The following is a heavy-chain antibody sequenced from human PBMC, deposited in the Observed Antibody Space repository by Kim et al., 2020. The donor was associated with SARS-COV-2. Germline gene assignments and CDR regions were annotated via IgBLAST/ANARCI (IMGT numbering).Heavy chain of an antibody. J-gene: IGHJ2*01. CDR3: SSTAYGWEWYFDP. D-gene: IGHD3-10*01. Sequence: GGSLRLSCTASGFTFDDYTMSWFRQAPGRGLEWVAILRSEAYGGTTDIAAPVHGRVTITSYDSKSIAYLQMDSLKTADTALYYCSSTAYGWEWYFDPWGRGALVTVSS. V-gene: IGHV3-49*03. CDR2: LRSEAYGGTT. CDR1: GFTFDDYT.